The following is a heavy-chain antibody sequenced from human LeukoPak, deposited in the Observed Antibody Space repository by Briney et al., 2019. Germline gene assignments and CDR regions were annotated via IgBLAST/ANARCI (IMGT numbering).Heavy chain of an antibody. Sequence: PGGSLRLSCAASGFTFSSYSMNWVRQAPGKGLEWVSSISRSSSYIYYADSVKGRFTISRDNAKNSLYLQMNSLRAEDTAVYYCARDPRGYYDYVWGSYRYTDRVYWGQGTLVTVSS. CDR1: GFTFSSYS. J-gene: IGHJ4*02. D-gene: IGHD3-16*02. V-gene: IGHV3-21*01. CDR3: ARDPRGYYDYVWGSYRYTDRVY. CDR2: ISRSSSYI.